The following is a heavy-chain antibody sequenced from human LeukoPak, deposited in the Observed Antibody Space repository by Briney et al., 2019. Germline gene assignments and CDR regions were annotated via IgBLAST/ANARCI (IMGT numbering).Heavy chain of an antibody. Sequence: GASVKVSCKASGYTFTSYYIHWVRQAPGQGPEWMGIIYPSGGSTTYAQKFQGRVTMTRDMSTSTVYMELSSLRSEDTAVYYCAIGYCRGGSCDDEPGDAFDIWGQGTMVGVSS. J-gene: IGHJ3*02. D-gene: IGHD2-15*01. CDR3: AIGYCRGGSCDDEPGDAFDI. CDR1: GYTFTSYY. CDR2: IYPSGGST. V-gene: IGHV1-46*01.